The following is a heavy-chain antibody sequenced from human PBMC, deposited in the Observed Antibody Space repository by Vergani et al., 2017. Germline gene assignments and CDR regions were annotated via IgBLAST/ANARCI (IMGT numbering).Heavy chain of an antibody. Sequence: QVQLQESGPGLVKPSETLSLTCTVSGGSISSYYWSWIRQPPGKGLEWIGYIYYSGSTNYNPSLKSRVTISVDTSKNQFSLKLSSVTAADTAGYYCARDRIVGATTMYYYYYGMDVWGQGTTVTVSS. J-gene: IGHJ6*02. CDR2: IYYSGST. CDR3: ARDRIVGATTMYYYYYGMDV. V-gene: IGHV4-59*01. D-gene: IGHD1-26*01. CDR1: GGSISSYY.